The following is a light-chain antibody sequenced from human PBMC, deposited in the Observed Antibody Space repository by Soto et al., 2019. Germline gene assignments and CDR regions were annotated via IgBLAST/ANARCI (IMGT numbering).Light chain of an antibody. CDR2: GAS. V-gene: IGKV1-5*01. CDR3: HQYDGH. Sequence: DTQMTQSPSIVSASVGDRVTITCRASQNIRNWLAWYQQKPGKAPKVLIYGASNLESGVPSRFSGSGSGTDFTLTISSLQPDDFATYYFHQYDGHFGQGTKVEIK. J-gene: IGKJ2*01. CDR1: QNIRNW.